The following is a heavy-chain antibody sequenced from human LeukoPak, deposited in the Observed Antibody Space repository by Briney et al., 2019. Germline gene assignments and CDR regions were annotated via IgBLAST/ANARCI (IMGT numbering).Heavy chain of an antibody. V-gene: IGHV3-23*01. D-gene: IGHD6-19*01. CDR1: GFTFSSYA. J-gene: IGHJ4*02. CDR2: ISGSGFST. CDR3: AKGGPSIAVASYDY. Sequence: PGGSLRLSCAASGFTFSSYAMSWVRQAPGKGLEWVSGISGSGFSTYYADSVKGRFTISRDNSKNTLYLQMNSLRAEDTAVYYCAKGGPSIAVASYDYWGQGTLVTVSS.